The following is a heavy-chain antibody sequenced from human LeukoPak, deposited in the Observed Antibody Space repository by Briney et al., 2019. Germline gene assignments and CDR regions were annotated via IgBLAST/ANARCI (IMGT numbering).Heavy chain of an antibody. D-gene: IGHD3-10*01. V-gene: IGHV3-74*01. CDR2: VNSDGSST. CDR1: GFTFSSYW. CDR3: ARHFGDHTGDY. J-gene: IGHJ4*02. Sequence: GGSLRLPCAASGFTFSSYWMHWVRQAPGKGLVWVSRVNSDGSSTNYADSVRGRFTVSRDNVKNTLYLQTNSLRAEDTAVYYCARHFGDHTGDYWGQGTLVTVSS.